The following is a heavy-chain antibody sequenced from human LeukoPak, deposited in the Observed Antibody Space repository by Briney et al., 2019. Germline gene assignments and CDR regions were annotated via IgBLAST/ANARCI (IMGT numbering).Heavy chain of an antibody. V-gene: IGHV3-74*01. CDR1: GFTFSSHW. D-gene: IGHD5-18*01. Sequence: GGSLRLSCAASGFTFSSHWMHWVRQGPGKGLVWVSRINSDGSSTTYADSVKGRFTMSRDNAKNTLYLQMNSLRAEDTAVYYCARAITNYGYIFDYWGQGTLVTVSS. CDR3: ARAITNYGYIFDY. J-gene: IGHJ4*02. CDR2: INSDGSST.